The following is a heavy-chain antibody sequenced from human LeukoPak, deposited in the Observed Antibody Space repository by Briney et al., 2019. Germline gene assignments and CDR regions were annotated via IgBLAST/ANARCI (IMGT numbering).Heavy chain of an antibody. J-gene: IGHJ5*02. CDR1: GGSISSYY. CDR3: ATQNCSGGSCYTGSGAWFDP. Sequence: SETLSLTCTVSGGSISSYYWSWIRQPPGKGLEWIGYIYYSGSTNYNPSLKSRVTISVDTSKNQFSLKLSSVTAADTAVYYCATQNCSGGSCYTGSGAWFDPWGQGTLVTVSS. D-gene: IGHD2-15*01. CDR2: IYYSGST. V-gene: IGHV4-59*08.